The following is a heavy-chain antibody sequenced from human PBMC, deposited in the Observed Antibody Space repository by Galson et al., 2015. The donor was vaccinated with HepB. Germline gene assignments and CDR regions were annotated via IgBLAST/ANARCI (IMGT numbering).Heavy chain of an antibody. CDR3: AKDDYGELTFDY. CDR2: ISGSGGST. J-gene: IGHJ4*02. Sequence: SLRLSCAAYGFTFSSYAMNWVRQAPGKRLEWVSAISGSGGSTYYADSVKGRFTISRDNSKNTLYLQMNSLRAEDTAVYYCAKDDYGELTFDYWGQGTLVTVSS. CDR1: GFTFSSYA. D-gene: IGHD4-17*01. V-gene: IGHV3-23*01.